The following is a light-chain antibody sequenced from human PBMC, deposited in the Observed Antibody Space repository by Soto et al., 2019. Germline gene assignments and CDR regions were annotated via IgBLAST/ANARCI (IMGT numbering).Light chain of an antibody. CDR1: QSVSSKY. CDR3: QQYGSSLFT. V-gene: IGKV3-20*01. Sequence: EIVLTQSPGTLSLSPGERATLSCRASQSVSSKYLAWYQQKPGRAPRVLIYGTSIRASGVPERFSGGGSGTDFTLTIPRLEPEDFAVYYCQQYGSSLFTFGPGTKVDFQ. J-gene: IGKJ3*01. CDR2: GTS.